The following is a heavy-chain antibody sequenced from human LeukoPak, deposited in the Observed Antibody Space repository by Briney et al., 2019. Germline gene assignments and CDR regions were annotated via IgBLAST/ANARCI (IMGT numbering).Heavy chain of an antibody. CDR3: ARAAYDSTGYLTL. Sequence: GGSLRLSCAASGFTVSSNYMSWVRQAPGKGLEWVSVIYSGGSTYYADSVKGRFTISRDNSKNTLYLQMNSLRAEDTAVYYCARAAYDSTGYLTLWGQGTLVTVSS. CDR2: IYSGGST. V-gene: IGHV3-53*01. J-gene: IGHJ4*02. CDR1: GFTVSSNY. D-gene: IGHD3-22*01.